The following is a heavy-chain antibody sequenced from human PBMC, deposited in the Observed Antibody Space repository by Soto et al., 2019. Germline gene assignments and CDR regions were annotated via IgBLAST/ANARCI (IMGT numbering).Heavy chain of an antibody. J-gene: IGHJ4*02. V-gene: IGHV1-3*05. Sequence: QVQLVQSGAEEKKPGASVKVSCKASGYTFTGYAMHWVRQAPGQRLEWMGWINAGNGNTKYSQKFQGRVTITRDTSASTAYMELSSLRSEDTAVYYGAGVVAGPADFDYWGQGTLVTVSS. CDR1: GYTFTGYA. CDR3: AGVVAGPADFDY. D-gene: IGHD2-8*01. CDR2: INAGNGNT.